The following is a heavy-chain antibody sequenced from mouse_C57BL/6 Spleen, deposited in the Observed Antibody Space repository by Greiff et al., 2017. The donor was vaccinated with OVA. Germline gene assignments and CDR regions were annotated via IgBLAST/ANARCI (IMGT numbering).Heavy chain of an antibody. D-gene: IGHD4-1*01. J-gene: IGHJ4*01. CDR2: IYPGDGDT. CDR1: GYAFSSYW. V-gene: IGHV1-80*01. CDR3: ARTDWSYAMDY. Sequence: VKLQESGAELVKPGASVKISCKASGYAFSSYWMNWVKQRPGKGLEWIGQIYPGDGDTNYNGKFKGKATLTADKSSSTAYMQLSSLTSEDSAVYFCARTDWSYAMDYWGQGTSVTVSS.